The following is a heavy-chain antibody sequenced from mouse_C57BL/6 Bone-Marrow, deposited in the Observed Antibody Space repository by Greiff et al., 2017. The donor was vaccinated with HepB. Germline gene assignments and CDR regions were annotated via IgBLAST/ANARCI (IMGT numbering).Heavy chain of an antibody. V-gene: IGHV5-12*01. CDR3: ARRYYGSLYYYAMDY. CDR1: GFTFSDYY. J-gene: IGHJ4*01. D-gene: IGHD1-1*01. CDR2: ISNGGGST. Sequence: EVKLMESGGGLVQPGGSLKLSCAASGFTFSDYYMYWVRQTPEKRLEWVAYISNGGGSTYYPDTVKGRFTISRDNAKNTLYLQMSRLKSEDTAMYYCARRYYGSLYYYAMDYWGQGTSVTVSS.